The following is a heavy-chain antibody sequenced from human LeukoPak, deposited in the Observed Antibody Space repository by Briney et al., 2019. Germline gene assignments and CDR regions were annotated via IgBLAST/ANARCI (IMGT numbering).Heavy chain of an antibody. CDR2: INHSGST. J-gene: IGHJ5*02. Sequence: SETLSLTCAVYGGSFSGCYWSWIRQPPGKGLEWIGEINHSGSTNYNPSLKSRVTISVDTSKNQFSLKLSSVTAADTAVYYCARHVGVNYYGSGSPNWFDPWGQGTLVTVSS. V-gene: IGHV4-34*01. D-gene: IGHD3-10*01. CDR3: ARHVGVNYYGSGSPNWFDP. CDR1: GGSFSGCY.